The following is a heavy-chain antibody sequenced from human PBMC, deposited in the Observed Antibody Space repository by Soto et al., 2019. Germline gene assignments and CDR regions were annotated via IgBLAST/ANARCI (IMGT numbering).Heavy chain of an antibody. V-gene: IGHV3-48*02. CDR3: ASLPLYYDSSVDNWFDP. CDR2: ISSSSSTI. CDR1: GFTFSSYS. Sequence: GGSLRLSCAASGFTFSSYSMSWVRQAPGKGLEWVSYISSSSSTIYYADSVKGRFTISRDNAKNSLYLQMNSLRDEDTAVYYCASLPLYYDSSVDNWFDPWGQGTLVTV. D-gene: IGHD3-22*01. J-gene: IGHJ5*02.